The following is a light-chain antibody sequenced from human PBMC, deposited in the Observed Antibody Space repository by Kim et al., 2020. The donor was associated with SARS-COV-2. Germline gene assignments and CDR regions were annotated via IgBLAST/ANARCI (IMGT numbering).Light chain of an antibody. Sequence: SYELTQPPSVSVSPGQTASITCSGDKLGDKYACWYQQKPGQSPVLVIYQDSKRPSGIPERFSGSNSWNTATLTISGTQAMDEADYYCQAWDSSTAWVFGGGTKLTVL. CDR3: QAWDSSTAWV. CDR1: KLGDKY. V-gene: IGLV3-1*01. CDR2: QDS. J-gene: IGLJ3*02.